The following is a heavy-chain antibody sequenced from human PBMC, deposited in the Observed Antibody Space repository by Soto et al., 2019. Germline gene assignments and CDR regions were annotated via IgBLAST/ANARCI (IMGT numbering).Heavy chain of an antibody. CDR3: ARWGTTGGLDV. CDR1: GFTFRSYV. D-gene: IGHD3-16*01. CDR2: TSYDGSDK. V-gene: IGHV3-30*19. Sequence: QVQLVESGGGVVQPGTSLRVSCVGSGFTFRSYVIHWVRQAPGKGLEWVALTSYDGSDKYYGDSVRGRFTISRDNSRNTVDLQMDSLRLEXTALYYCARWGTTGGLDVWGQGTLVSVSS. J-gene: IGHJ1*01.